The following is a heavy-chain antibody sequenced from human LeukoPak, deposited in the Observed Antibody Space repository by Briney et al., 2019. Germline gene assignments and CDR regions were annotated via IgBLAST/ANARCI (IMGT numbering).Heavy chain of an antibody. Sequence: GASVKVSCKASGYTFTSYGISWVRQAPGQGLEWMGWISAYNGNTNYAHHLQGRVTMTTDTSTSTAYMELRSLISDDTAVYFCATGDIAVAGTNFDYWGQGTLVTVSS. D-gene: IGHD6-19*01. CDR2: ISAYNGNT. CDR3: ATGDIAVAGTNFDY. V-gene: IGHV1-18*01. J-gene: IGHJ4*02. CDR1: GYTFTSYG.